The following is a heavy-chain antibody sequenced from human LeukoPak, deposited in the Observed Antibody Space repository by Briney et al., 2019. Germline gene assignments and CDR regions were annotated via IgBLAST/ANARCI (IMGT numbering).Heavy chain of an antibody. Sequence: PGGSLRLSCAASGFTFSSYTMNWVRQAPGKGLEWVSSISSRNIYIYYADSVKGRFTISRDNAKNSLYLQMNSLRVEDTAVYYCASDRYYYGSGGYYSGAFDNWGQGTLVTVSS. CDR1: GFTFSSYT. J-gene: IGHJ4*02. V-gene: IGHV3-21*01. CDR2: ISSRNIYI. D-gene: IGHD3-10*01. CDR3: ASDRYYYGSGGYYSGAFDN.